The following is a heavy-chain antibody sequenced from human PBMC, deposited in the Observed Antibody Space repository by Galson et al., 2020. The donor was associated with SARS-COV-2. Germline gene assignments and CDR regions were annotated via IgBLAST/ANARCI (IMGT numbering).Heavy chain of an antibody. V-gene: IGHV3-23*01. CDR3: AGEKRTFWYFDL. J-gene: IGHJ2*01. CDR2: ISGPGGST. D-gene: IGHD1-7*01. Sequence: GESLKISCAASTFSFTTYVMSWVRQAPGKGLEWVSSISGPGGSTYYADSVKGRFTISADYSKNTLYLTMNNLRVEDTAVYFCAGEKRTFWYFDLWGRGTLVTVSS. CDR1: TFSFTTYV.